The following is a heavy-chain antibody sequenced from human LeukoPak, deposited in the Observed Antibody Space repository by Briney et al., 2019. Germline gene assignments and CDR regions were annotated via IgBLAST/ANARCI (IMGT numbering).Heavy chain of an antibody. CDR3: AARGYYDILTGYSPPDY. D-gene: IGHD3-9*01. V-gene: IGHV3-30*03. J-gene: IGHJ4*02. CDR2: ISYDGSNK. CDR1: GFTFSSYG. Sequence: GGSLRLSCAASGFTFSSYGMHWVRQAPGKGLEWVAVISYDGSNKYYADSVKGRFTISRDNSKNTLYLQMNSLRAEDTAVYYCAARGYYDILTGYSPPDYWGQGTLVTVSS.